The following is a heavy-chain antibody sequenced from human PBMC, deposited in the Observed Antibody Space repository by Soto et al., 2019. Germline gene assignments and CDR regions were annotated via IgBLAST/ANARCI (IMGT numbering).Heavy chain of an antibody. CDR2: ISWNSGSV. CDR3: AKDMGAYCSSTSCYLHDY. CDR1: GFIFDDYA. D-gene: IGHD2-2*01. V-gene: IGHV3-9*01. J-gene: IGHJ4*02. Sequence: PGGSLRLSCAASGFIFDDYAMHWVRQAPGKGLEWVSGISWNSGSVGYADSVKGRFTISRDNAKNSLYLQMNSLRAEDTALYYYAKDMGAYCSSTSCYLHDYWGQGTLVTVSS.